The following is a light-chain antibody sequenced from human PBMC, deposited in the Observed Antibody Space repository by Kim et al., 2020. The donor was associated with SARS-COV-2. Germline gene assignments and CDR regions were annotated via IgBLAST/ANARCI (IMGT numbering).Light chain of an antibody. CDR2: EVS. CDR3: SSYTSSSAHVV. CDR1: SSDVGSYNR. V-gene: IGLV2-18*02. J-gene: IGLJ2*01. Sequence: QSALTQPPSVSGSPGQSVTISCTGTSSDVGSYNRVSWYQQPPGTAPKLMIYEVSNRPSGVTDRFSGSKSGNTASLTISGLQAEDEADYYCSSYTSSSAHVVFGGGTQLTVL.